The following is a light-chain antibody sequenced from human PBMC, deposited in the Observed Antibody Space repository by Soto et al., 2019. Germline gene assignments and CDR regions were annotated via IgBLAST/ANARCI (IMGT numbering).Light chain of an antibody. J-gene: IGLJ3*02. CDR1: SSDVGNSNR. Sequence: QSALTQPASVSGSPGQSITISCTGTSSDVGNSNRVSWYQHHPGTDPKVMIYEGIKRPSGVSIRFSGSKSGNTASLTISGLQAEDEADYYCLSHTITSVLVFGGGTKLTVL. CDR2: EGI. V-gene: IGLV2-14*02. CDR3: LSHTITSVLV.